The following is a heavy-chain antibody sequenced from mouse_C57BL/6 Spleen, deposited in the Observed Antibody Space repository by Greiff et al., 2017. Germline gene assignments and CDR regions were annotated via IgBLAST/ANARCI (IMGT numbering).Heavy chain of an antibody. D-gene: IGHD1-2*01. CDR3: ARKGEGKFPATYAMDY. V-gene: IGHV1-9*01. Sequence: QVQLQQSGAELMKPGASVKLSCKATGYTFTGYWIEWVKQRPGHGLEWIGEILPGSGSTNYNEKFKGKATFTADTSSNTAYMELSSLTTEDSAIXYCARKGEGKFPATYAMDYWGQGTSVTVSS. CDR1: GYTFTGYW. CDR2: ILPGSGST. J-gene: IGHJ4*01.